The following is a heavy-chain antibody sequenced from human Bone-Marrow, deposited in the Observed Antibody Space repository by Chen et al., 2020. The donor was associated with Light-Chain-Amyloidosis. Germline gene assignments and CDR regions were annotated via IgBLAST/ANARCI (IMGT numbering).Heavy chain of an antibody. V-gene: IGHV4-38-2*02. Sequence: QVQLQESGPGLVKPSETLSLTCTVSGYSIRSGYYWGWIRQPPGKGVEWIGSIYHSGSTYYNPSLKSRVTISVDTSKNQFSLKLSSVTAADTAVYYCAMERITIFGVPPDAFDIWGQGTMVTVSS. D-gene: IGHD3-3*01. CDR3: AMERITIFGVPPDAFDI. CDR2: IYHSGST. CDR1: GYSIRSGYY. J-gene: IGHJ3*02.